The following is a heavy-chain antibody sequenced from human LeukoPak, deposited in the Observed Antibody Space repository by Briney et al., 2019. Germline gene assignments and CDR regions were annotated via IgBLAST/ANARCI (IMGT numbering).Heavy chain of an antibody. CDR3: ARDLGAGYSYGYLYYYYYGMDV. D-gene: IGHD5-18*01. CDR1: GFTFSRNS. V-gene: IGHV3-48*01. CDR2: IDRSSSPI. Sequence: PGGSLRLSCAASGFTFSRNSMNWVRQAPGKGLEWVSFIDRSSSPIYYADSVKDRFTVSRDNAENSLYLQMSSLRAEDTAVYYCARDLGAGYSYGYLYYYYYGMDVWGQGTTVTVSS. J-gene: IGHJ6*02.